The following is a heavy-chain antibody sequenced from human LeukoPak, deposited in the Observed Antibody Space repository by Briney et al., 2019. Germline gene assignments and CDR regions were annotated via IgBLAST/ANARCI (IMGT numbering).Heavy chain of an antibody. CDR3: ARGVAGVYFYYYMDV. Sequence: GASVKVSCKASGYTFTSYYMHWVRQAPGQGLEWMGIINPSGGSTSYAQKFQGRVTMTRDMSTSTVYMELSSLRSDDTAVYYCARGVAGVYFYYYMDVWGKGTTVTVSS. V-gene: IGHV1-46*01. J-gene: IGHJ6*03. CDR2: INPSGGST. CDR1: GYTFTSYY. D-gene: IGHD1-14*01.